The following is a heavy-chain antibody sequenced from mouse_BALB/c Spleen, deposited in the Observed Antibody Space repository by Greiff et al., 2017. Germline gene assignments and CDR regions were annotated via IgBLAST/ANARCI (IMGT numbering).Heavy chain of an antibody. CDR2: ISDGGSYT. D-gene: IGHD1-1*01. J-gene: IGHJ1*01. V-gene: IGHV5-4*02. Sequence: EVQGVESGGGLVKPGGSLKLSCAASGFTFSDYYMYWVRQTPEKRLEWVATISDGGSYTYYPDSVKGRFTISRDNAKNNLYLQMSSLKSEDTAMYYCASGVNYYGSSYVGWYFDVWGAGTTVTVSS. CDR1: GFTFSDYY. CDR3: ASGVNYYGSSYVGWYFDV.